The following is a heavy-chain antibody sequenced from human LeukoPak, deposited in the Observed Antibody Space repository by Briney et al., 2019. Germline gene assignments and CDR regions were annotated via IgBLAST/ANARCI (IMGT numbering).Heavy chain of an antibody. V-gene: IGHV3-7*05. D-gene: IGHD3-22*01. Sequence: GGSLRLSCAASGFTISNYWMNWVRQAPGKGLEWVANINQDGSEKYYVDSVKGRFTISRDITKNSVYLQMNSLRVEDTAVYYCAREYYSDSSGSDYWGQGTLVTVSS. J-gene: IGHJ4*02. CDR3: AREYYSDSSGSDY. CDR1: GFTISNYW. CDR2: INQDGSEK.